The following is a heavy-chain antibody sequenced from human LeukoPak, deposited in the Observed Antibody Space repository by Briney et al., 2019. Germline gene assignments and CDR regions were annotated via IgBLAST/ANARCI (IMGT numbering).Heavy chain of an antibody. CDR2: INSDGSST. D-gene: IGHD1-26*01. CDR1: GFTFTNHA. J-gene: IGHJ5*02. Sequence: GGSLRLSCVASGFTFTNHAMHWVRQAPGKGLVWVSRINSDGSSTSYADSVKGRSTISRDNAKNTLYLQMNSLRDEDTAVYYCARGVGSYLAWGQGTLVTVSS. V-gene: IGHV3-74*01. CDR3: ARGVGSYLA.